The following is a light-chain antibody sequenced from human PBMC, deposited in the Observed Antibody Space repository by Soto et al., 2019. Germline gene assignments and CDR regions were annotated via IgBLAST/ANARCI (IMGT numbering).Light chain of an antibody. CDR1: QVISNT. Sequence: GDRVTLTCRASQVISNTLAWYQQKPGKVPQLLIFDASTLESGVPSRFSGSGSGTDFTLTISSLQPEDFATYFCQQFNSYPLTFGQGTRLEIK. CDR3: QQFNSYPLT. J-gene: IGKJ5*01. V-gene: IGKV1-13*02. CDR2: DAS.